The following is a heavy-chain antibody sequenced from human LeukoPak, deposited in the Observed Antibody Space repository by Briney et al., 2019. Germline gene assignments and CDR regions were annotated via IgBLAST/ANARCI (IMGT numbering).Heavy chain of an antibody. CDR1: GDSISTSSYY. CDR3: ARSYYYDYRQIDY. Sequence: SETLSLTCTVSGDSISTSSYYWGWIRRPPGKGLEWLGSIYYSGSTYYNPSLKSRVTISVDTSKNQFSLNLYSVTAADTAVFYCARSYYYDYRQIDYWGQGTLVTVSS. V-gene: IGHV4-39*01. J-gene: IGHJ4*02. D-gene: IGHD3-22*01. CDR2: IYYSGST.